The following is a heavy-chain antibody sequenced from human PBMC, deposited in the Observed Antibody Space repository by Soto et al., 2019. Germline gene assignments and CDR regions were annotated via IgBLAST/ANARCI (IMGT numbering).Heavy chain of an antibody. D-gene: IGHD3-22*01. CDR3: ALDRPYYYDSSGYVGGYGMDV. J-gene: IGHJ6*02. CDR2: IYGDDDK. V-gene: IGHV2-5*02. Sequence: QITLKESGPTLVKPTQTLTLTCTFSGFSLSTSGVGVGWIRQPPGKALEWLALIYGDDDKRYSPSLKSRLTITKDTAKSQMVLTVTNMDPVDTATYYFALDRPYYYDSSGYVGGYGMDVWGQGTTVTVSS. CDR1: GFSLSTSGVG.